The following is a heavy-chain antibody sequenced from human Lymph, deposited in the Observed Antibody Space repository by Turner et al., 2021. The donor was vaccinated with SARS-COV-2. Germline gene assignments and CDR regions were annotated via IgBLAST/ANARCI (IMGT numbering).Heavy chain of an antibody. Sequence: QVQLVESGGGVVQPGRSLRLLCAASGLTFSSYGMHWVRQAPGKGLEWVAVIWYDGSNKYYADSVKGRFTISRDNSKNTLYLQMNSLRAEDTAVYYCARDLRFGELPAADHWGQGTLVTVSS. V-gene: IGHV3-33*01. CDR1: GLTFSSYG. D-gene: IGHD3-10*01. CDR3: ARDLRFGELPAADH. J-gene: IGHJ4*02. CDR2: IWYDGSNK.